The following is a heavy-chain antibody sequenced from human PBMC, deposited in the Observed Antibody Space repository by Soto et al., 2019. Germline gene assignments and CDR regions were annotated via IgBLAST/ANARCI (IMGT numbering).Heavy chain of an antibody. CDR3: ARVWGGAFDI. D-gene: IGHD3-10*01. J-gene: IGHJ3*02. CDR2: IYYSGST. V-gene: IGHV4-59*01. Sequence: QVQLQESGPGLVKPSETLSLTCTVSGGSISSYYWSWIRQPPGKGLEWIGYIYYSGSTNYNPSLQSGLTISVDTSKNQFSLKLSSVTVADTAVYYCARVWGGAFDIWGQGTMVTVSS. CDR1: GGSISSYY.